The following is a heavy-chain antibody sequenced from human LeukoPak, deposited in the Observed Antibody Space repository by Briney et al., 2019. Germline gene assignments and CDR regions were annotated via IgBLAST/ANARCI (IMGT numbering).Heavy chain of an antibody. J-gene: IGHJ6*03. V-gene: IGHV4-39*01. CDR3: ASFYDGYEYYYYHMDV. CDR1: GGSISSSSYY. D-gene: IGHD3-3*01. CDR2: IYYSGST. Sequence: SETLSLTCTVSGGSISSSSYYWGWIRQPPGKGLEWIGSIYYSGSTYYNPSLKSRVTISVDTSKNQFSLKLSSVTAADTAVYYCASFYDGYEYYYYHMDVWGKGTTVTVSS.